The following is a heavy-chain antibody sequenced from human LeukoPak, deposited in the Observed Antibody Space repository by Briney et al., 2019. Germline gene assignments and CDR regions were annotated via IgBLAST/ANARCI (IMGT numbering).Heavy chain of an antibody. CDR1: GFTFSSYG. Sequence: GGSLRLSCAASGFTFSSYGMHWVRQAPGKGLEGVAFIRYDGSNKYYADSVKGRFTISRDNSKNTLYLQMNSLRAEDTAVYYCAKDRIAAAGILYNWFDPWGQGTLVTVSS. V-gene: IGHV3-30*02. CDR3: AKDRIAAAGILYNWFDP. J-gene: IGHJ5*02. D-gene: IGHD6-13*01. CDR2: IRYDGSNK.